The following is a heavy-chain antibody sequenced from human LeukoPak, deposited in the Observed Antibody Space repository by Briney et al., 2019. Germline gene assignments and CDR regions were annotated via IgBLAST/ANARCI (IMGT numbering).Heavy chain of an antibody. J-gene: IGHJ3*02. CDR3: ASEDDFWSGSTGGGFDI. D-gene: IGHD3-3*01. V-gene: IGHV3-21*01. CDR1: GFTFSSYS. Sequence: PGGSLRLSCAASGFTFSSYSMNWVRQAPGKGLEWVSSISSSSSYIYYADSVKGRFTISRDNAKNSLYLQMNSLRAEDTAVYYCASEDDFWSGSTGGGFDIWGQGTMVTVSS. CDR2: ISSSSSYI.